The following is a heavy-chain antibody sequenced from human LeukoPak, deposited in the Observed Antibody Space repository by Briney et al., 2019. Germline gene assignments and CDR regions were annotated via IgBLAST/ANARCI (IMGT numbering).Heavy chain of an antibody. CDR3: ARDREAGIAVAYGMDV. D-gene: IGHD6-19*01. Sequence: ASVKVSCKASGYTFTSYGISWVRQAPGQGLEWMGWISAYNGNTNYAQKLQGRVTMTTDTSTSTAYIALRSLSSDDTAVYSCARDREAGIAVAYGMDVWGQGTTVTVSS. CDR2: ISAYNGNT. J-gene: IGHJ6*02. V-gene: IGHV1-18*01. CDR1: GYTFTSYG.